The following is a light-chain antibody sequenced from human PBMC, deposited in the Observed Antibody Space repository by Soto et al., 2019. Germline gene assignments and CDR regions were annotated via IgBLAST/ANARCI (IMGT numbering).Light chain of an antibody. CDR3: QQRSNWPPYT. CDR2: DAS. CDR1: QSVSSY. V-gene: IGKV3-11*01. Sequence: EIVLTQSPATLSLSPGERATLSCRASQSVSSYLAWYQQKPGQAPRLLIYDASNRATGIPARFSGSGSGTDFTLTISSLEPEDFAVYYCQQRSNWPPYTFGRDQAGDQT. J-gene: IGKJ2*01.